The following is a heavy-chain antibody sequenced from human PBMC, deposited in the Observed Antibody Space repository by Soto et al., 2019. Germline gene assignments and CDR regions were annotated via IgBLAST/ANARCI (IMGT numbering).Heavy chain of an antibody. V-gene: IGHV3-30-3*01. CDR1: GFTFRNHA. D-gene: IGHD2-15*01. CDR2: IAHDGSNA. J-gene: IGHJ6*02. Sequence: QVQLVESGGGVVQPGGSLRLSCAASGFTFRNHAMHWVRQAPGKGLECLAVIAHDGSNAFYRDSVKGRFTISIDNSKNTLYLHMISLRSEDTGVYYCASGDREDILVVVGARPGEYGIDICGLGTTVTVSS. CDR3: ASGDREDILVVVGARPGEYGIDI.